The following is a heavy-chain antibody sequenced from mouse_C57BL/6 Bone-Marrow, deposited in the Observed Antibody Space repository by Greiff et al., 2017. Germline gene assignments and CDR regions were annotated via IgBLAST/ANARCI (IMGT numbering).Heavy chain of an antibody. CDR1: GYTFTSYG. Sequence: QVQLQQSGAELARPGASVKLSCKASGYTFTSYGISWVKQRTGQGLEWIGEIYPRSGNTYYNEKFKGKATLTADKSSSTAYMVLRSLTSEDAADYFCAREGPYFDYWGQGTTLTVSS. V-gene: IGHV1-81*01. CDR3: AREGPYFDY. J-gene: IGHJ2*01. CDR2: IYPRSGNT.